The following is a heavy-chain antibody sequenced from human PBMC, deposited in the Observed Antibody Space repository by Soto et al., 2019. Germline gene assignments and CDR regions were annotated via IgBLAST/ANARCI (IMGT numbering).Heavy chain of an antibody. CDR3: AREGFYYDYWSGYTKPYYFDN. V-gene: IGHV3-7*01. Sequence: GGSLRLSCAASGLNFNTYWMSWVRQSPGKGLEWVANIKQDGSETYYVDSVKGRFTISRDNAKKSLYLQMNSLRAEDTAVYYCAREGFYYDYWSGYTKPYYFDNWGQGALVTVS. CDR2: IKQDGSET. D-gene: IGHD3-3*01. CDR1: GLNFNTYW. J-gene: IGHJ4*02.